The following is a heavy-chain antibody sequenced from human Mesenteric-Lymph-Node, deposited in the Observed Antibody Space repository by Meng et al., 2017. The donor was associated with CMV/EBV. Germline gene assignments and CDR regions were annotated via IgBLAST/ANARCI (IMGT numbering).Heavy chain of an antibody. CDR1: SFSSYY. D-gene: IGHD3-10*01. CDR2: INHSGST. J-gene: IGHJ2*01. V-gene: IGHV4-34*01. Sequence: SFSSYYWSWIRQPPRKGLEWIGEINHSGSTNYNPSLKSRVTISVDTSKNQFSLRLSSVTAADTAVYYCARSSYYYGSGSYFYWYFDLWGRGTLVTVSS. CDR3: ARSSYYYGSGSYFYWYFDL.